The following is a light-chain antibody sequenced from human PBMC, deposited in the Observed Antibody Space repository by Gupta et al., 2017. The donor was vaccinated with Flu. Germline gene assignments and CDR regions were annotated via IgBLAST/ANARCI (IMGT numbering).Light chain of an antibody. CDR2: ATF. CDR1: QDIYRW. Sequence: DIQMTQSPSSVSAFVGDRVTITCRASQDIYRWLAWYQQKPGEAPKLLMVATFTLQSGVPSRFSGSGSGTEFGLTIRSLQAEDTGTYYCQPANSFPTTFGQGTRLEIK. J-gene: IGKJ5*01. V-gene: IGKV1-12*01. CDR3: QPANSFPTT.